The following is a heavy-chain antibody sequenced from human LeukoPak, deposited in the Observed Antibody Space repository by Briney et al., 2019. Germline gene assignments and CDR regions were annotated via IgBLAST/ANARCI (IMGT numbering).Heavy chain of an antibody. V-gene: IGHV3-7*01. D-gene: IGHD5-18*01. CDR2: IKPDGSEK. CDR1: GLTFSSYW. CDR3: ARHTAGFDY. Sequence: PGGSLRLSCAASGLTFSSYWMSWVRQAPGKGLEWVANIKPDGSEKYSVDSVKGRFTISRDNAKNSLYLQMNSLRAEDTAVYYCARHTAGFDYWGQGTLVTVSS. J-gene: IGHJ4*02.